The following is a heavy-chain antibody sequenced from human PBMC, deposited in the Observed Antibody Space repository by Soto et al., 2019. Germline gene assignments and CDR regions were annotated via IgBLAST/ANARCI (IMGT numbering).Heavy chain of an antibody. CDR2: IIPIFGTA. CDR3: ARGDITMVRGALYYYGMDV. Sequence: SVKVSCKASGGTFSSYAISLVRHSPGQGLEWMGGIIPIFGTANYAQKFQGRVTITADESTSTAYMELSSLRSEDTAVYYCARGDITMVRGALYYYGMDVWGQGTTVTVSS. V-gene: IGHV1-69*01. CDR1: GGTFSSYA. D-gene: IGHD3-10*01. J-gene: IGHJ6*02.